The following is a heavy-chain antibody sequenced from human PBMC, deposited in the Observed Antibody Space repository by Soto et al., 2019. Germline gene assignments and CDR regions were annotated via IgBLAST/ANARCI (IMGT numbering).Heavy chain of an antibody. J-gene: IGHJ4*02. CDR3: AREQGVLRFLEWLLDY. Sequence: PGGSLRLSCAASGFTFSSYSMNWVRQAPGKGLEWVSSISSSSSYIYYADSVKGRFTISRDNAKNSLYLQMNSLRAEDTAVYYCAREQGVLRFLEWLLDYWGQGTLVTVSS. CDR1: GFTFSSYS. V-gene: IGHV3-21*04. D-gene: IGHD3-3*01. CDR2: ISSSSSYI.